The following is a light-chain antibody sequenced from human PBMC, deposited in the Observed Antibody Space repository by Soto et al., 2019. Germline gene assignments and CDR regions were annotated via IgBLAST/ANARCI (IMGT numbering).Light chain of an antibody. Sequence: EVVMTQSPSTLSVSPGDSVTLSCRANQGIGNSLAWYQHKPGQTPSLLIYDTSTMATGVPSRFSGSGSGTEFTLTITSLQSEDFATYYCQPYNHCPLTFGEGTKVEIK. CDR1: QGIGNS. V-gene: IGKV3-15*01. CDR2: DTS. J-gene: IGKJ4*01. CDR3: QPYNHCPLT.